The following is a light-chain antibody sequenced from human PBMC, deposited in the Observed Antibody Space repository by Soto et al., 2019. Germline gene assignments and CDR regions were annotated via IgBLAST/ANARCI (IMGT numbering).Light chain of an antibody. V-gene: IGLV2-11*01. Sequence: QSALTQPRSVSGSPGQSVTISCTGTSSDVGGYDSVSWYQQHPGKAPKLMIYDVTKRPSGVPDRFSGFKSGNTASLTISGLQAEDEADYYCCSYVGSYSVVFGGGTKLTVL. CDR3: CSYVGSYSVV. J-gene: IGLJ2*01. CDR1: SSDVGGYDS. CDR2: DVT.